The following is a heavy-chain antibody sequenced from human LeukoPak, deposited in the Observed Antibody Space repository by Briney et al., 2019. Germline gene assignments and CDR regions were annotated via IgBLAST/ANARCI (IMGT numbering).Heavy chain of an antibody. CDR1: GYTFTSYA. V-gene: IGHV7-4-1*02. J-gene: IGHJ3*02. D-gene: IGHD3-16*02. CDR3: ARLNACYDYVWGSYRYPGAFDI. Sequence: AASVTVSCKASGYTFTSYAMNWVRQAPGQGLEWMGWINTNTGNPTYAQGFTGRFVFSLVTSVSTAYLQISSLKAEDTAVYYCARLNACYDYVWGSYRYPGAFDIWGQGTMVTVSS. CDR2: INTNTGNP.